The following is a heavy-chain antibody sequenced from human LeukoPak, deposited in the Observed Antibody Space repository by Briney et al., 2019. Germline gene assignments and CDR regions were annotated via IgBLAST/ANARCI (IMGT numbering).Heavy chain of an antibody. D-gene: IGHD3-10*01. V-gene: IGHV3-73*01. CDR1: GCTFSGSA. Sequence: GGSLRLSCAASGCTFSGSAMHWVRQASGKGLEWVGRIRSKANSYATAYAASVKGRFTISRDDSKNTAYLQMNSLKTEDTAVYYCTRRDGSGSHRGQGTLVTVSS. J-gene: IGHJ4*02. CDR3: TRRDGSGSH. CDR2: IRSKANSYAT.